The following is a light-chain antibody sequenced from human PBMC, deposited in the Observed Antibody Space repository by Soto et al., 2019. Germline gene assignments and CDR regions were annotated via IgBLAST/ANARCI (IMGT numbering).Light chain of an antibody. J-gene: IGKJ1*01. Sequence: EIMMTQSPATLSVSPGERATLSCRASQSVRSNLAWYQQKPGQAPRLLIYGASTRVTGIPARFSGSGSGTEFTLTISSLQSEDFAVYYCQQYSNWPPETFGQGTKVDIK. CDR3: QQYSNWPPET. CDR1: QSVRSN. V-gene: IGKV3-15*01. CDR2: GAS.